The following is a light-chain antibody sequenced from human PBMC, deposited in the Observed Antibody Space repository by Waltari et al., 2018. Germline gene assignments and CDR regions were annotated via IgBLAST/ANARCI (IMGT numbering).Light chain of an antibody. CDR2: GAS. CDR1: QSISRN. J-gene: IGKJ2*01. Sequence: EILMTQSPPTLSVSPGERATLSCRASQSISRNLAWYQQKPGQAPRLLIYGASTRATGIPARFSGSESAKEFPLTISSLQSEDFAVYYCQQYNNWRTFGQGTKLEIK. CDR3: QQYNNWRT. V-gene: IGKV3-15*01.